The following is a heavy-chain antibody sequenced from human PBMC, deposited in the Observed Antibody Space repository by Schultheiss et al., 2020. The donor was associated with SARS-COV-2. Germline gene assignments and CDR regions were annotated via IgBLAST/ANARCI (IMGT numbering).Heavy chain of an antibody. CDR3: ARDPLLGYGDYFDY. J-gene: IGHJ4*02. V-gene: IGHV1-24*01. D-gene: IGHD4-17*01. CDR1: GYTLTELS. CDR2: FDPEDGET. Sequence: ASVKVSCKVSGYTLTELSMHWVRQAPGKGLEWMGGFDPEDGETIYAQKFQGRVTMTEDTSTNTAYMELRNLRSDDTAVYYCARDPLLGYGDYFDYWGQGTLVTVSS.